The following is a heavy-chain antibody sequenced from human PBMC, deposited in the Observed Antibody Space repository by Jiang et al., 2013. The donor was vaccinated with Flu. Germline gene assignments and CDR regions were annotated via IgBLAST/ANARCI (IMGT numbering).Heavy chain of an antibody. J-gene: IGHJ4*02. V-gene: IGHV4-59*01. CDR3: ASTPHPDYGDYVDY. D-gene: IGHD4-17*01. CDR1: DGSISLYY. Sequence: GSGLVKPSETLSLTCTVSDGSISLYYWSWIRQPPGKGLEWIGFISYSGNTNYKPSLKSRVTISADTSKNQLSLKLSSVTAADTAVYYCASTPHPDYGDYVDYVGPG. CDR2: ISYSGNT.